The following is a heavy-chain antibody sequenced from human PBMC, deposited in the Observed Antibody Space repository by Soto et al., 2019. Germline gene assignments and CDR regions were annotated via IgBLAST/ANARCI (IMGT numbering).Heavy chain of an antibody. Sequence: QVQLVQSGAEVKKPGASVKVSCKASGYTFTGYYMHWVRQAPGQGLEWMGWINPNSGGTNYAQKVQGRVTMTRDTSISTAYMELSRLRSDDTAVYYCARLVVVYNWFDPWGQGTLVTVSS. CDR3: ARLVVVYNWFDP. CDR1: GYTFTGYY. J-gene: IGHJ5*02. V-gene: IGHV1-2*02. CDR2: INPNSGGT. D-gene: IGHD2-15*01.